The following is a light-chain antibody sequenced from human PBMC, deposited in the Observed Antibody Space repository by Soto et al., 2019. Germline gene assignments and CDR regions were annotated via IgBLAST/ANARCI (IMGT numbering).Light chain of an antibody. CDR3: QQYYTFPLYT. CDR1: QDIGHY. V-gene: IGKV1D-8*01. CDR2: DTS. J-gene: IGKJ2*01. Sequence: VIWMTQSPSFLSAIRGDRVTISCRMSQDIGHYLAWYRQKPGKAPELLIYDTSRLQTGAPSRFSGSGSGTYFTLTISSLQSEDFATCYCQQYYTFPLYTFGQGTKLEI.